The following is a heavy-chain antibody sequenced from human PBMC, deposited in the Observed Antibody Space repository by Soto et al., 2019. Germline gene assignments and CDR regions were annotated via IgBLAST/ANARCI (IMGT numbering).Heavy chain of an antibody. CDR2: ITSDGSTT. V-gene: IGHV3-74*01. J-gene: IGHJ4*02. Sequence: EVQLVESGGGLVQPGGSRRLSCAASGFTFSSYGMHLVRQAPGQGLGWVSRITSDGSTTNYADSVKGRFTIPRDNATNPVVLNMNSRRAEDTAVEYGAALNSFGSDFWGQGTLGLVST. CDR1: GFTFSSYG. CDR3: AALNSFGSDF. D-gene: IGHD3-3*01.